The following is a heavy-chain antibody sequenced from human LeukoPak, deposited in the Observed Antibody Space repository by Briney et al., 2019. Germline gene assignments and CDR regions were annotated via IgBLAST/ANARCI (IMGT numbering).Heavy chain of an antibody. CDR1: GYTFTGYF. J-gene: IGHJ4*02. D-gene: IGHD6-13*01. CDR2: INPNSGGT. Sequence: ASVKVSCKASGYTFTGYFMHWVRQAPGQGLEWMGWINPNSGGTIYAQKFQGRVIMTRDTSISTAYIELSRLRSDDTAVYYCARDLDGSSGCDYWGQGTLVTVSS. V-gene: IGHV1-2*02. CDR3: ARDLDGSSGCDY.